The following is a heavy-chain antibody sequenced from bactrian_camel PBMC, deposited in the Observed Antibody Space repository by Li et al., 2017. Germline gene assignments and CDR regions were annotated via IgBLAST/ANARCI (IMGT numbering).Heavy chain of an antibody. Sequence: VQLVESGGGSVQPGGSLRLSCAASGFTFATYYMTWVRQAPGKGLEWVSTISAGASTTRYADSVKGRFTISRDNGQNTVYLQMNSLKPEDTAVYYCVRDLLGLATTQSNYWGQGTQVTVS. CDR3: VRDLLGLATTQSNY. CDR1: GFTFATYY. V-gene: IGHV3S40*01. CDR2: ISAGASTT. J-gene: IGHJ4*01. D-gene: IGHD5*01.